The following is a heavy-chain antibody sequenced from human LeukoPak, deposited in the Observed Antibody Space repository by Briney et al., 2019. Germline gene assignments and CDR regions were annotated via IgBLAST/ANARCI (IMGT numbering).Heavy chain of an antibody. Sequence: SETLSLTCTVSGGSISSYYWSWIRQSPGKGLEWIGCIYYIGSANYNPSLKSRVTISVDTSKNKFSLKVSSVTAADTAVYFCARVDYGRTYDYWHFDLWGRGTLVTVSS. CDR3: ARVDYGRTYDYWHFDL. CDR2: IYYIGSA. D-gene: IGHD4/OR15-4a*01. J-gene: IGHJ2*01. V-gene: IGHV4-59*01. CDR1: GGSISSYY.